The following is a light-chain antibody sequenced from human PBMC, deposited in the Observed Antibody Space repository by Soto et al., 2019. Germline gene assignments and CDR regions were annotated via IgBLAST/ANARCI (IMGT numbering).Light chain of an antibody. J-gene: IGKJ2*01. CDR1: QSLLYSSNNKNY. CDR3: QQYYGTPYT. Sequence: DIVMTQSPDSLAVSLGERATLNCKYSQSLLYSSNNKNYSAWYQQKPGQPPKLLIYWASTRESGVPDRFSGSGSGTDFTLTISSLQAEDVAVYYCQQYYGTPYTFGQGTKLEIK. V-gene: IGKV4-1*01. CDR2: WAS.